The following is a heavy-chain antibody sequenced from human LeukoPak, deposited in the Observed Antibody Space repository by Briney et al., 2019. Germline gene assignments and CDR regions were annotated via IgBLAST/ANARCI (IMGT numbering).Heavy chain of an antibody. CDR3: AKDSLTVADPEDY. Sequence: GGSLRLSCAASGFTFSSYSFNWVRQAPGKGLEWVSAISGSGGSTYYADSVKGRFTISRDNSKNTLYLQMNSLRAEDTAVCYCAKDSLTVADPEDYWGQGTLVTVSS. V-gene: IGHV3-23*01. CDR2: ISGSGGST. D-gene: IGHD6-19*01. CDR1: GFTFSSYS. J-gene: IGHJ4*02.